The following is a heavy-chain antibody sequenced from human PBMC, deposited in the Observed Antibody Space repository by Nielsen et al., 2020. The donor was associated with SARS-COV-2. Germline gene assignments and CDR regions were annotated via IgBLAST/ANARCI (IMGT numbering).Heavy chain of an antibody. J-gene: IGHJ5*02. Sequence: SETLSLTCAVSGGSISSNNWWSWVRQPPGQGLEWIGEIYHRGSTNYNPSLKSRVTISVDTSKNQFSLKLSSVTAADTAVYYCARGGRITIFGVVIMGWFDPWGQGTLVTVSS. CDR1: GGSISSNNW. V-gene: IGHV4-4*02. D-gene: IGHD3-3*01. CDR2: IYHRGST. CDR3: ARGGRITIFGVVIMGWFDP.